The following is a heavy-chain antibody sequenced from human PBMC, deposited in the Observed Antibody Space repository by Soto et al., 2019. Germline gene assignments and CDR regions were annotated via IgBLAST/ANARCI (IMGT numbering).Heavy chain of an antibody. Sequence: SETLSLTCAVYGGSFSGYYWSWIRQPPGKGLEWIGEINHSGSTNYNPSLKSRVTISVDTSKNQFSLKLSSVTAADTAVYYCARGIAAALDYWGQGTLVTVSS. D-gene: IGHD6-13*01. CDR1: GGSFSGYY. V-gene: IGHV4-34*01. CDR3: ARGIAAALDY. J-gene: IGHJ4*02. CDR2: INHSGST.